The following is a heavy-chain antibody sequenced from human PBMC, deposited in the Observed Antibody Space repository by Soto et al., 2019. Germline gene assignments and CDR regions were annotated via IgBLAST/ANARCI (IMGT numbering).Heavy chain of an antibody. CDR3: AREGYDSSGYYYRFDY. Sequence: LSLTCTASGGSISSGGYYWSWTRQHPGKGLEWIGYIYYSGSTYYNPSLKSRVTISVDTSKNQFSLKLSSVTAADTAVYYCAREGYDSSGYYYRFDYWGQGTLVTVSS. D-gene: IGHD3-22*01. J-gene: IGHJ4*02. CDR2: IYYSGST. CDR1: GGSISSGGYY. V-gene: IGHV4-31*03.